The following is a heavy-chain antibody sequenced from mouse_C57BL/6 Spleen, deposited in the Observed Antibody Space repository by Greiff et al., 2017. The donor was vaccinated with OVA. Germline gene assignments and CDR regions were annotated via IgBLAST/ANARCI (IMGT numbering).Heavy chain of an antibody. CDR3: ARRPWFAY. CDR1: GFTFSDFG. Sequence: EVKLVESGGGLVKPGGSLNLSCAASGFTFSDFGMHWVRQAPEKGLEWFAYISSGSSTIYYADTVKGRFTISRDNAKNTLFLQMTSLRSEDTAMYYCARRPWFAYWGQGTLVTVSA. V-gene: IGHV5-17*01. J-gene: IGHJ3*01. CDR2: ISSGSSTI.